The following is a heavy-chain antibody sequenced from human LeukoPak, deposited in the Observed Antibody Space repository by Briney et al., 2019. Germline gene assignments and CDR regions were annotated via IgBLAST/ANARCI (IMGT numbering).Heavy chain of an antibody. D-gene: IGHD3-3*01. V-gene: IGHV1-2*02. J-gene: IGHJ3*02. CDR2: INPNSGGT. CDR3: ARDPLPYYDFWSGIGGTGNAFDI. Sequence: ASVKVSCKASGYTFTGYYMHWVRQAPGQGLEWMGWINPNSGGTNYAQKFQGRVTMTRDTSISTAYMELSRLRSDETAVYYCARDPLPYYDFWSGIGGTGNAFDIWGQGTMVTVSS. CDR1: GYTFTGYY.